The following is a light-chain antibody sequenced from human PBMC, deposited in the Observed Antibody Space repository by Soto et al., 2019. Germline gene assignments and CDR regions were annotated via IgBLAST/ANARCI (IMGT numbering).Light chain of an antibody. V-gene: IGLV1-44*01. CDR2: SNY. CDR3: SAWDASLNGYV. J-gene: IGLJ1*01. CDR1: SSNIGSKT. Sequence: QAVVTQPPSASGTPGQRVTISCSGSSSNIGSKTVNWYQQLPGTAPKLLIYSNYQRPSGVPDRFSGSKSGTSASLAISGLQSEDEADYYCSAWDASLNGYVFGTGTRSPS.